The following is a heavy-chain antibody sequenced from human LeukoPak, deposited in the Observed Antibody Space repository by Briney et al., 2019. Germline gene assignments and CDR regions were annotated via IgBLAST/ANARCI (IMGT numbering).Heavy chain of an antibody. J-gene: IGHJ4*02. CDR2: INHSGST. CDR3: ASVKGRTTGPYYFDY. Sequence: KPSETLSLTCAVYGGSFSGYYWSWIRQPPGKGLEWIGEINHSGSTNYNPSLKSRVTISVDTSKNQFSLKLSSVTAADTAVYYCASVKGRTTGPYYFDYWGQGTLVTVSS. CDR1: GGSFSGYY. D-gene: IGHD1-1*01. V-gene: IGHV4-34*01.